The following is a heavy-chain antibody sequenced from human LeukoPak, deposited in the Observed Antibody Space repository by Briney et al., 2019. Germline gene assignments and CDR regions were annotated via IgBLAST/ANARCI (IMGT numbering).Heavy chain of an antibody. V-gene: IGHV3-23*01. Sequence: GRTLRLSCAASGFTFSSYGMSWVRQAPGKGLEWVSAISGSGGSTYYADSVKGRFTISRDNSKNTLYLQMNSLRAEDTAVYYCAKLYYYDSSGYMNYWGQGTLVTVSS. CDR2: ISGSGGST. D-gene: IGHD3-22*01. J-gene: IGHJ4*02. CDR1: GFTFSSYG. CDR3: AKLYYYDSSGYMNY.